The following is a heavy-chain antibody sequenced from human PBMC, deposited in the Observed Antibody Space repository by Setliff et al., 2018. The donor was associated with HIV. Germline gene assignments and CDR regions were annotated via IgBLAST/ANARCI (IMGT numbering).Heavy chain of an antibody. V-gene: IGHV4-38-2*02. J-gene: IGHJ5*02. CDR1: GDFISSDYY. CDR3: ARDQSIAARYLFDP. D-gene: IGHD6-6*01. Sequence: SETLSLTCTVSGDFISSDYYWGWIRQPPGKGLEWIGEIYHSGTTNYNPSLKSRVTISVDKSKNQFSLKLTSVTAADTAVYYCARDQSIAARYLFDPWGQGTLVTVSS. CDR2: IYHSGTT.